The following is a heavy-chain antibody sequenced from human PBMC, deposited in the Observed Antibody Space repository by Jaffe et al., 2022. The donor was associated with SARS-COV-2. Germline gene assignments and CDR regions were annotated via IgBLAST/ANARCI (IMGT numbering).Heavy chain of an antibody. J-gene: IGHJ4*01. D-gene: IGHD1-20*01. CDR1: GFTFSNYW. CDR3: ATSSNWKFDY. Sequence: EVRLVESGGGLVQPGGSLRLSCAASGFTFSNYWVSWVRQAPGKGPEWVANIKQDGSEKYYVDSVRGRFTISRDNAKNSLYLQMNSLRVEDTAVYYCATSSNWKFDYWGHGTLVTVSS. CDR2: IKQDGSEK. V-gene: IGHV3-7*01.